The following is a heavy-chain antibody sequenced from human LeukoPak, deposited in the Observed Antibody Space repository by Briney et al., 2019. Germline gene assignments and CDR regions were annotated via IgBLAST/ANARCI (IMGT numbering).Heavy chain of an antibody. D-gene: IGHD3-10*01. Sequence: PGGSLRLSCAAPGFTFRSYGMHWVRQAPGEGLEWVAVIWYDGSNKYYADSVKGRFTTSRDNSKNTLYLQMNSLGAEDTAVYYCARDPYGSGSTSFDIWGQGTMVTVSS. J-gene: IGHJ3*02. CDR3: ARDPYGSGSTSFDI. CDR2: IWYDGSNK. V-gene: IGHV3-33*01. CDR1: GFTFRSYG.